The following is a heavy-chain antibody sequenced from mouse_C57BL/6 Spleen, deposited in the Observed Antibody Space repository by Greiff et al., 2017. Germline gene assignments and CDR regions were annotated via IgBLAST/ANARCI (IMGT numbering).Heavy chain of an antibody. CDR3: ARQKYYYGRGDWYFDV. J-gene: IGHJ1*03. D-gene: IGHD1-1*01. CDR1: GYTFTEYT. Sequence: QVQLQQSGAELVKPGASVKLSCKASGYTFTEYTIHWVKQRSGQGLEWIGWFYPGSGSIKYNEKFKDKATLTADKSSSTVYMELSRLTSEDSAVYFCARQKYYYGRGDWYFDVWGTGTTVTVSS. V-gene: IGHV1-62-2*01. CDR2: FYPGSGSI.